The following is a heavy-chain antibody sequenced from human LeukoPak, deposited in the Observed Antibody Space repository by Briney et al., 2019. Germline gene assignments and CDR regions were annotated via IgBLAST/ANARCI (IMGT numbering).Heavy chain of an antibody. CDR3: AYMDV. Sequence: GSLRLSCAASGFTFSSYAMNWVRQPPGKGLEWIGEINHSGSTNYNPSLKSRVTISVDTSKNQFSLKLSSVTAADTAVYYCAYMDVWGKGTTVTVSS. V-gene: IGHV4-34*08. CDR1: GFTFSSYA. CDR2: INHSGST. J-gene: IGHJ6*03.